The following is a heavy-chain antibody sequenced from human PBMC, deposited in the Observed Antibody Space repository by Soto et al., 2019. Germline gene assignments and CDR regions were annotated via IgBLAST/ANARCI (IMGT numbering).Heavy chain of an antibody. CDR3: AKDSPGLPFDY. J-gene: IGHJ4*02. V-gene: IGHV3-23*01. Sequence: EVQLLEXGGXLVQXXXSLXLSCAASGFSFSSYSMSWVRQTPGKGLEWVSLIIGSGGRTYYADSVKGRFTIXXXXXXXXXXXXXXXLRVEDTAVYYCAKDSPGLPFDYWGQGTLVTVSS. CDR2: IIGSGGRT. D-gene: IGHD2-15*01. CDR1: GFSFSSYS.